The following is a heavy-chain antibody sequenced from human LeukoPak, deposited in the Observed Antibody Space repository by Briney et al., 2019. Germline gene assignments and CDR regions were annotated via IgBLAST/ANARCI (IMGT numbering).Heavy chain of an antibody. D-gene: IGHD6-13*01. CDR2: ISSSSSYI. V-gene: IGHV3-21*01. J-gene: IGHJ4*02. Sequence: GGSLRLSCAASGFTFSSYSMNWVRQAPGKGLEWVSSISSSSSYIYYADSVEGRFTISRDNAKNSLYLQMNSLRAEDTAVYYCARDRSSSWYVDYFDYWGQGTLVTVSS. CDR1: GFTFSSYS. CDR3: ARDRSSSWYVDYFDY.